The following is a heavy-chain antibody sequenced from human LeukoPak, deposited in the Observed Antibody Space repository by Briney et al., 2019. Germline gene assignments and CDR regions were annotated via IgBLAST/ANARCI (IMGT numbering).Heavy chain of an antibody. Sequence: PGGSLRLSCAASGFSFSNAWMSWVRQAPGKGLEWIGRIKSKSDGETTDYAAPVKGRFTISRDDSKNTLYLQVNSLTAEDTAVYYCATYGGVKVWGQGTLVTVSS. CDR2: IKSKSDGETT. CDR1: GFSFSNAW. V-gene: IGHV3-15*01. CDR3: ATYGGVKV. J-gene: IGHJ4*02. D-gene: IGHD4-23*01.